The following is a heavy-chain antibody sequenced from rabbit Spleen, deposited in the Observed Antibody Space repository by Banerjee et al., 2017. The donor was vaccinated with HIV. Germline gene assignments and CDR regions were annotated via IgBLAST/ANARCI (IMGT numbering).Heavy chain of an antibody. CDR3: ARDRPGSDNFDL. CDR2: INTATGKA. J-gene: IGHJ4*01. D-gene: IGHD3-1*01. Sequence: QEQLEESGGGLVKPEGSLTLTCKASGFFFSDRDVMCWVRQAPGKGLEWIACINTATGKAVYASWAKGRFTISKTSSTTVTLQMTSLTAADTATYFCARDRPGSDNFDLWGPGTLVTVS. CDR1: GFFFSDRDV. V-gene: IGHV1S45*01.